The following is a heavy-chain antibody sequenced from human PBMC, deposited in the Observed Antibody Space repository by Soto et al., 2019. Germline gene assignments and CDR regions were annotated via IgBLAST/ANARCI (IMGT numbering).Heavy chain of an antibody. Sequence: QVQLVESGGGVVQPGGSLRLSCAASGFTFSNYGMHWVRQAPGKGLEWVAVISDDGSNKYYADSVKGRFTISRDNSKKTLYLQMNSLTTEDTAVYYCARDWVWFGAHPIDYWGQGNRVTVSS. CDR1: GFTFSNYG. J-gene: IGHJ4*02. D-gene: IGHD3-10*01. CDR3: ARDWVWFGAHPIDY. CDR2: ISDDGSNK. V-gene: IGHV3-30*03.